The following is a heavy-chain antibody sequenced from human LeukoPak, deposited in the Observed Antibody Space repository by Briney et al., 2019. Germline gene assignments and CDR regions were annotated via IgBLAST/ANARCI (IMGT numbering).Heavy chain of an antibody. Sequence: ASVKVSCKASGYTFTSYGISWVRQAPGQGLEWMGWISAYNGNTNYAQKLQGRVTMTTDTSTSTAYMGLRSLRSDDTAVYYCARDPDQLYCTNGVCPLRNNWFDPWGQGTLVTVSS. V-gene: IGHV1-18*01. CDR1: GYTFTSYG. J-gene: IGHJ5*02. CDR3: ARDPDQLYCTNGVCPLRNNWFDP. CDR2: ISAYNGNT. D-gene: IGHD2-8*01.